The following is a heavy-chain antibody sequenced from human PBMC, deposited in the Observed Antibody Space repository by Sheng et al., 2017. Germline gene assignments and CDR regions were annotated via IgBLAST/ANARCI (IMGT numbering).Heavy chain of an antibody. J-gene: IGHJ4*02. CDR2: IYHSGST. CDR1: GGSISSSNW. D-gene: IGHD3-10*02. Sequence: QVQLQESGPGLVKPSGTLSLTCAVSGGSISSSNWWSWVRQSPGKGLEWIGEIYHSGSTNYNPSLKSRVMSVDKSKNQFSLKLSSVTAADTAVYYCAXGGVYSWSYWGQGTLGHRSPQ. V-gene: IGHV4-4*02. CDR3: AXGGVYSWSY.